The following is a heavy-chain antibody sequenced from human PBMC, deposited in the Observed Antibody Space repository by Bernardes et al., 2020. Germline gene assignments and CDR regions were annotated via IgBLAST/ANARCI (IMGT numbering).Heavy chain of an antibody. CDR1: GGYIDFNH. CDR2: AFASGRP. V-gene: IGHV4-59*01. Sequence: PQTMSPTCSVSGGYIDFNHWAWNRQSPGKGLEWIGNAFASGRPTYNTSFQSRASMPVDASKNQLSLRLTSVTTADTAVYYCARVVTCGEDCSVFYYYGMDVWGQGTTVTVSS. J-gene: IGHJ6*02. CDR3: ARVVTCGEDCSVFYYYGMDV. D-gene: IGHD2-21*02.